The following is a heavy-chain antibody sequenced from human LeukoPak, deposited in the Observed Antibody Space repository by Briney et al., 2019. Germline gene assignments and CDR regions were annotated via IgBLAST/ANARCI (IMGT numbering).Heavy chain of an antibody. Sequence: PSETLSLTCTGSGDSFSRNYWSWIRQPPGKGLEWLGYIDHRGNTDYNPSLKSRVTFSMDRSENQFSLKLTSVTAADTAVYYCARELLTTVTTHFDYWGQGTLVTVSS. CDR1: GDSFSRNY. J-gene: IGHJ4*02. CDR3: ARELLTTVTTHFDY. D-gene: IGHD4-17*01. CDR2: IDHRGNT. V-gene: IGHV4-59*01.